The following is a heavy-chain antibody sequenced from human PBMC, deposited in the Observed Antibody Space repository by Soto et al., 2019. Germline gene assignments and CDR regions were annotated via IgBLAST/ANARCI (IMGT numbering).Heavy chain of an antibody. CDR3: ARDLGRYCSGGSCAWFDP. Sequence: WASVKVSCKASGGTFSSYAISWVRQAPGQGLEWMGGIIPIFGTANYAQKFQGRVTITADESTSTAYMELSSLRSEDTAVYYCARDLGRYCSGGSCAWFDPWGQGTLVTSPQ. CDR2: IIPIFGTA. CDR1: GGTFSSYA. V-gene: IGHV1-69*13. J-gene: IGHJ5*02. D-gene: IGHD2-15*01.